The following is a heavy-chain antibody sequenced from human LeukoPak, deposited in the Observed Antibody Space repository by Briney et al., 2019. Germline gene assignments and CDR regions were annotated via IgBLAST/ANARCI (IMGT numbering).Heavy chain of an antibody. CDR3: ARSRSALYCSSTSCSPGYYYGMDV. V-gene: IGHV4-59*01. Sequence: SETLSLTCTVSGGSISSYYWSWLRQPPGKGLEWIGYIYYSGSTNYNPSLKSRVTISEDTSKNKFSLKLSSVTAADTAVYYCARSRSALYCSSTSCSPGYYYGMDVWGQGTTVTVSS. J-gene: IGHJ6*02. CDR2: IYYSGST. D-gene: IGHD2-2*01. CDR1: GGSISSYY.